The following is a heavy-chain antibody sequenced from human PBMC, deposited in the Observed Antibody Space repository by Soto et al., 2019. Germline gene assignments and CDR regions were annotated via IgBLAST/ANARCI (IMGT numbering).Heavy chain of an antibody. Sequence: PGGSLRLSFAASGFTFSSYAMSWVRQAPGKGLEWVSAISGSGGSTYYADSVKGRFTISRDNSKNTVYLQMNSLRAEDTAVYYCARVLAYCGNDCYSRESAFDSWGLGILVTVSS. J-gene: IGHJ4*02. CDR1: GFTFSSYA. V-gene: IGHV3-23*01. D-gene: IGHD2-21*02. CDR3: ARVLAYCGNDCYSRESAFDS. CDR2: ISGSGGST.